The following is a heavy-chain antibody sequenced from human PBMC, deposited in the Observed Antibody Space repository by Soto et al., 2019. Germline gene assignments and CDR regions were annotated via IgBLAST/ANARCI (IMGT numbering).Heavy chain of an antibody. J-gene: IGHJ4*02. D-gene: IGHD1-26*01. CDR3: ARDELLRRPPPFDY. CDR2: ISSSSSTI. V-gene: IGHV3-48*01. Sequence: GGSLRLSCAASGFTFSSYSMNWVRQAPGKGLEWVSYISSSSSTIYYADSVKGRFTISRDNAKNSLYLQMNSLRAEDTAVYYCARDELLRRPPPFDYWGQGTLVTVSS. CDR1: GFTFSSYS.